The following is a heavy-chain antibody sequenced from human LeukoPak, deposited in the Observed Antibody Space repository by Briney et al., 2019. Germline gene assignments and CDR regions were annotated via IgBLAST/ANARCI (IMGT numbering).Heavy chain of an antibody. CDR3: ARDTVLLLLFEERRFDY. J-gene: IGHJ4*02. V-gene: IGHV1-2*02. CDR2: INPNSGGT. D-gene: IGHD3-10*01. Sequence: GASVKVSCKASGYTFTGYYMHWVRQAPGQGLEWMGWINPNSGGTNYAQKFQGRVTMTRDTSISTAYMELSRLRSDDTAVYYCARDTVLLLLFEERRFDYWGQGTLVTVSS. CDR1: GYTFTGYY.